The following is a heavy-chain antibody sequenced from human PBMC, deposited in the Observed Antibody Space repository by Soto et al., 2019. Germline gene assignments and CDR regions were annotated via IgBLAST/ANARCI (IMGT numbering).Heavy chain of an antibody. CDR2: IKQDGSEK. J-gene: IGHJ4*02. D-gene: IGHD6-6*01. CDR1: GFTFSSYW. V-gene: IGHV3-7*05. Sequence: GGSLRLSCAASGFTFSSYWMSWVRQAPGKGLEWVANIKQDGSEKYYVDSVKGRFTISRDNAKNSLYLQMNSLRAEDTAVYYCARKIAARPFYFDYWGQGTLVTVSS. CDR3: ARKIAARPFYFDY.